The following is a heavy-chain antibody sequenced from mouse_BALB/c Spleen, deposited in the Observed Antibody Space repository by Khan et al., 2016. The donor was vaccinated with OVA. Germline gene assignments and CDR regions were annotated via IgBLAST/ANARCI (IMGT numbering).Heavy chain of an antibody. CDR2: INPTSGYT. CDR3: TRDRIDY. V-gene: IGHV1-7*01. CDR1: GYTFTTYW. Sequence: QIQLVQSGAELAKPGASVQMSCKASGYTFTTYWMHWVKQRPGQGLEWIGYINPTSGYTDYSENFKDKATLSADKSSSTAYMQLSRLTSEDSAVYCCTRDRIDYWGQGTTLTVSS. J-gene: IGHJ2*01.